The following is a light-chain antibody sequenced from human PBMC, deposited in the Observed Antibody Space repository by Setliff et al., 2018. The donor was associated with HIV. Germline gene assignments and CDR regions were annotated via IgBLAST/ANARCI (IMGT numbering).Light chain of an antibody. CDR1: QSVSSSTY. CDR2: GAS. J-gene: IGKJ4*01. V-gene: IGKV3-20*01. Sequence: EVVLTQSPGTLSLSPGERATLSCRASQSVSSSTYLAWYQQKPGQAPRLLIYGASFRATGIPDRFSGSGSGTDFTLTISGLEPEDSAVYYCQQYGSSPLTFGGGTKMDIK. CDR3: QQYGSSPLT.